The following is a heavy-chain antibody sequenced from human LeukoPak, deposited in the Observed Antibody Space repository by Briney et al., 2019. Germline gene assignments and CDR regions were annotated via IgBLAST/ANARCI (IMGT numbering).Heavy chain of an antibody. CDR2: INHSGST. CDR3: ARAEGYYYYGMDV. J-gene: IGHJ6*02. Sequence: SETLSLTCAVYGGSFSGYYWSWIRQPPGKGLEWIGEINHSGSTNYNPSLKSRVTMSVDTSKNQFSLKLSSVTAADTAVYYCARAEGYYYYGMDVWGQGTTVTVSS. V-gene: IGHV4-34*01. CDR1: GGSFSGYY.